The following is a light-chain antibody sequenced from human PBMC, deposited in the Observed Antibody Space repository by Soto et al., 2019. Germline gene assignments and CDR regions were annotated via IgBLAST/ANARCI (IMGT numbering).Light chain of an antibody. CDR1: WSVNIW. Sequence: DNQMTQSPSTLSATVGDRVTITCRASWSVNIWLAWYQQKPGKAPQLLIYDTSTLKSGAPSRFSGSGSGTEFTLTISSLQPDDFATYYCQQYENYPLTFRGGTKVDIK. CDR3: QQYENYPLT. J-gene: IGKJ4*01. CDR2: DTS. V-gene: IGKV1-5*01.